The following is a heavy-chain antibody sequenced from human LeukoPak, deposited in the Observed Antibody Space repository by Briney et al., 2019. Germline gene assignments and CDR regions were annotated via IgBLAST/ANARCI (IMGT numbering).Heavy chain of an antibody. CDR3: AKEGFDS. J-gene: IGHJ4*02. CDR2: ISSASSYI. V-gene: IGHV3-21*01. Sequence: GGSLRLSCAASGFNFNDFGMNWVRQAPGKGLEWVSFISSASSYIYYADSVKGRFTISRDNAKNSLFLQMNTLRAEDTAMYYCAKEGFDSWGQGTLVTVSS. CDR1: GFNFNDFG.